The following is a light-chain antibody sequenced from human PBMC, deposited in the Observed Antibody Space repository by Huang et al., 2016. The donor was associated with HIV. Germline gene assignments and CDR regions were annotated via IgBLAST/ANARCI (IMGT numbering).Light chain of an antibody. J-gene: IGKJ5*01. Sequence: EIVMTQSPATLSVSPGEGATLFCRAKQRVSDSLAWYQQKPGQAPRLILYGASARADGIPARFSGSGSGTDFILSISSLQSEDFAVYYCQQYSELPITFGQGTRLEI. CDR2: GAS. V-gene: IGKV3-15*01. CDR3: QQYSELPIT. CDR1: QRVSDS.